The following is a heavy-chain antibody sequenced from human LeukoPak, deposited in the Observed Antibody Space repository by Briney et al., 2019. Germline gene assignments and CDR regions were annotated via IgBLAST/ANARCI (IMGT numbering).Heavy chain of an antibody. Sequence: VKVSYKVSGYTLTELSMHWVRQAPGRGRERMGGFDPEDGETIYAQKFQGRFTMTEDTSTDTAYMELSSLRSEDTAVYYCATAPMTTVTTHGYPLFDYWGQGTLVTVSS. CDR2: FDPEDGET. CDR3: ATAPMTTVTTHGYPLFDY. D-gene: IGHD4-17*01. CDR1: GYTLTELS. V-gene: IGHV1-24*01. J-gene: IGHJ4*02.